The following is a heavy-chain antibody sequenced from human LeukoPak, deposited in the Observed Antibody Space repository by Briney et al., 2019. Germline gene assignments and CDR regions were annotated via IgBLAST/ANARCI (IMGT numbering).Heavy chain of an antibody. CDR3: ARGGYGGGYGGSNWGVFDS. Sequence: ASVKVSCKASGYTFTDYYIHWVRQAPGQGLEWMGWINPNGGVTNYAQKFQGRVTMTRDTSISTAYMELSRLKSDDTDVYYCARGGYGGGYGGSNWGVFDSWGQGTMVTVSS. CDR2: INPNGGVT. J-gene: IGHJ4*02. D-gene: IGHD4-23*01. V-gene: IGHV1-2*02. CDR1: GYTFTDYY.